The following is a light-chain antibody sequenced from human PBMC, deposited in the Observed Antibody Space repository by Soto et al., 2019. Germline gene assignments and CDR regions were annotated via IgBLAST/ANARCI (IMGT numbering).Light chain of an antibody. CDR2: ATS. CDR3: QQYGRSGT. Sequence: EIVLTQSPGTLSLSPGERATLSCRASQSVSRTYLAWYQQKPVQAPRLLIYATSSRATGIPDRFSGSGSGTDFTLTISRLEPEDFAVYYCQQYGRSGTLGQGTKVDI. J-gene: IGKJ1*01. V-gene: IGKV3-20*01. CDR1: QSVSRTY.